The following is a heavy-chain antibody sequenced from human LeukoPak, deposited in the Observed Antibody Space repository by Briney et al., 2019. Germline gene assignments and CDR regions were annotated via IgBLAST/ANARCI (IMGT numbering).Heavy chain of an antibody. V-gene: IGHV4-4*08. CDR2: IYTSGST. Sequence: PSETLSLTCTVSGGSISSYYWSWIRQPPGKGLEWIGYIYTSGSTNYNPSLKSRVTISVDTSKNQFSLKLSSVTAADTAVYYCARHTPMRDYWAAEYFQHWGQGTLVTVSS. CDR1: GGSISSYY. D-gene: IGHD4-17*01. J-gene: IGHJ1*01. CDR3: ARHTPMRDYWAAEYFQH.